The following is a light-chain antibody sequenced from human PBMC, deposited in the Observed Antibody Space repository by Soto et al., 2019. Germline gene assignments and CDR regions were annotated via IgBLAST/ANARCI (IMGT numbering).Light chain of an antibody. CDR2: GAS. J-gene: IGKJ3*01. Sequence: EIVLTQTPATRSLSPGERATLSCRASQSVSSYLAWYQQKPGQAPRLLIYGASTRATGIPARFSGSGSGTEFTLTISSLQSEDVAVYYCQQYNNWSSFTFGPGTKVDIK. CDR1: QSVSSY. V-gene: IGKV3-15*01. CDR3: QQYNNWSSFT.